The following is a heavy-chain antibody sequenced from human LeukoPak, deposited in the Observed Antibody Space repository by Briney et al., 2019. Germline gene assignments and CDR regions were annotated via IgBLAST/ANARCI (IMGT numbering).Heavy chain of an antibody. D-gene: IGHD2/OR15-2a*01. CDR2: INHSGST. V-gene: IGHV4-34*01. CDR3: ARASHNRRAIDY. Sequence: SESLSLTCAVYGGSFSGYYWSWIRQPPGKGLEWIGEINHSGSTNYNPSLKSRVTISVDTSKNQFSLKLSSVTAADTAVYYCARASHNRRAIDYWGQGTLVTVSS. J-gene: IGHJ4*02. CDR1: GGSFSGYY.